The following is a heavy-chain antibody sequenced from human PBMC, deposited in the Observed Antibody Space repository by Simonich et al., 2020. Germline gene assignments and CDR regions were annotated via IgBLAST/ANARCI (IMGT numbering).Heavy chain of an antibody. D-gene: IGHD1-1*01. CDR3: ASSKRGYNWNDFDY. V-gene: IGHV1-2*02. J-gene: IGHJ4*02. CDR2: SNPNRGGT. CDR1: GYTFTGYY. Sequence: QVQLVQSGAEVKKPGASVKVSCKASGYTFTGYYMHWVRQAPGQGLEWMGWSNPNRGGTNDEQKFQGRGTMTRDTSISTAYMELSRLRSDDTAVYYCASSKRGYNWNDFDYWGQGTLVTVSS.